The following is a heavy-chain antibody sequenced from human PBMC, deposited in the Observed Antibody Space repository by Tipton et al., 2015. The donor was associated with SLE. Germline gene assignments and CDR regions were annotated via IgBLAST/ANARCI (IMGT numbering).Heavy chain of an antibody. V-gene: IGHV1-46*01. D-gene: IGHD2/OR15-2a*01. CDR3: ARERTYYANALCVFDF. CDR1: GNPFTSHS. CDR2: INPSGGHT. Sequence: QLVQSGAEVKKPGASVKISCRASGNPFTSHSIHWVRQAPGQGLEWMGMINPSGGHTTYAQRFQGRVTMTRDTSTSSVYMELSSLRSDDTAVYYCARERTYYANALCVFDFWGQGTLVTVSS. J-gene: IGHJ4*02.